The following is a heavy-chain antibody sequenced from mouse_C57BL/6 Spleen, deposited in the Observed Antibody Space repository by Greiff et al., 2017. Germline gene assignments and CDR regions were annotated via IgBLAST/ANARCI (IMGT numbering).Heavy chain of an antibody. CDR1: GYTFTDYA. V-gene: IGHV1-67*01. CDR2: ISTYYGDA. J-gene: IGHJ3*01. Sequence: QVQLQQSGPELVRPGVSVKISCKGSGYTFTDYAMHWVKQSHAKSLEWIGVISTYYGDASYNQKLKDKATMTVDKSSSTAYMELARLKSEDSAVYYCENYDYDAGFAYWGQGTLVTVSA. D-gene: IGHD2-4*01. CDR3: ENYDYDAGFAY.